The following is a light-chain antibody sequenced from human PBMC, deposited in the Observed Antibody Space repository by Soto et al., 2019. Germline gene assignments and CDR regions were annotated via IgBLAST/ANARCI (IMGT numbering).Light chain of an antibody. CDR2: GNS. Sequence: QSVLTQPPSVSGAPGQRVTISCTGSSSSIGAGYDVHWYQQFPGTAPKLLIYGNSNRPSGVPDRISGSKSGTSVSLAITGLQAEDEADYYCQSYDSSLSGYVFGAGTKVTVL. CDR3: QSYDSSLSGYV. V-gene: IGLV1-40*01. CDR1: SSSIGAGYD. J-gene: IGLJ1*01.